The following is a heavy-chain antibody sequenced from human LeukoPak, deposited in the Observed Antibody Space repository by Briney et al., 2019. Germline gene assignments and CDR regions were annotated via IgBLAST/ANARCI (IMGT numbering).Heavy chain of an antibody. Sequence: PGGSLRLSCAASGFTFSSSAMTWVRQAPGKGLEWVSAISGSGGSTYYADSVKGRFTISRDNSKNTLYLQMNSLRAEDTAVYYCATSSGLLGAQGIQHWGQGTLVTVSS. CDR2: ISGSGGST. J-gene: IGHJ1*01. CDR3: ATSSGLLGAQGIQH. CDR1: GFTFSSSA. V-gene: IGHV3-23*01. D-gene: IGHD1-26*01.